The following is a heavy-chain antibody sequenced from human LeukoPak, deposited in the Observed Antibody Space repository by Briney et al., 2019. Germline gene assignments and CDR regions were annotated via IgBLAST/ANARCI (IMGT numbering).Heavy chain of an antibody. CDR3: ARLGVGATLFEF. J-gene: IGHJ4*02. D-gene: IGHD1-26*01. CDR2: IYHSGST. V-gene: IGHV4-38-2*01. CDR1: SYSISSGYY. Sequence: SEALSLTCAVSSYSISSGYYWGWIRQPPGKGLEWIGNIYHSGSTSYNPSPRSRVTISVDTSRNQFSLKLSSVTAADTAVYFCARLGVGATLFEFWGQGTLVTVSS.